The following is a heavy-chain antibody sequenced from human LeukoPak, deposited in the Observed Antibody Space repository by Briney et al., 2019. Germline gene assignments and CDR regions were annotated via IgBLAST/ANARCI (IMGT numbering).Heavy chain of an antibody. Sequence: PSETLSLTCAVYGGSFSGYYWSWIRQPPGKGLEWIGEINHSGSTNYNPSLKSRVTISVDTSKNQFSLKLSSVTAADTAVYYCARDLHLSSGWYEGNGWFDPWGQGTLVTVSS. D-gene: IGHD6-19*01. CDR1: GGSFSGYY. CDR3: ARDLHLSSGWYEGNGWFDP. V-gene: IGHV4-34*01. J-gene: IGHJ5*02. CDR2: INHSGST.